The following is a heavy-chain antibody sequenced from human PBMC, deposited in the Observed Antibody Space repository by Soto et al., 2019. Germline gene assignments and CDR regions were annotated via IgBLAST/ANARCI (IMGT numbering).Heavy chain of an antibody. CDR3: ANKDYDSSEYYYYGMDV. Sequence: QVQLVQSGAEVKKPGSSVKVSCKASGGTFSSYIISWVRQAPGQGLEWMGRIIPILGIANYAQKFQGRVTITADKSTSTAYMELSILRSEDTAVYYCANKDYDSSEYYYYGMDVWGQGTTVTVSS. CDR2: IIPILGIA. CDR1: GGTFSSYI. V-gene: IGHV1-69*02. J-gene: IGHJ6*02. D-gene: IGHD3-22*01.